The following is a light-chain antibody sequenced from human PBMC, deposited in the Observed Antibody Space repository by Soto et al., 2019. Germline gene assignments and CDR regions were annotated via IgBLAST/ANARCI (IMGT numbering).Light chain of an antibody. J-gene: IGKJ1*01. CDR1: QSVLYSSNNKNY. V-gene: IGKV4-1*01. CDR3: QQYYSTPQS. Sequence: DIVMTQSPDSLAVSLGERATINCKSSQSVLYSSNNKNYLAWYQQKPGQPPKLLIYWASTRESGVPDRFSGSGSGTDFTLTISSLQAEEVAVYYCQQYYSTPQSFGQGTKVDNK. CDR2: WAS.